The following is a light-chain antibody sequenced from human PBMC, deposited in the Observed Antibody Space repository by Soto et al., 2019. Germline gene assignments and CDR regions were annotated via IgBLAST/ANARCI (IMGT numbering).Light chain of an antibody. CDR3: QSYDSSLRGSV. CDR2: GNS. V-gene: IGLV1-40*01. Sequence: QAALTQPPSVSGAPGQTVTISCAGSSSKIGPGFDVHWYQQVSGAAPKLLIYGNSNRPSGVPDRFSGSRSGTSASLAITGLQPEDEADYYCQSYDSSLRGSVFGPGTKVTVL. J-gene: IGLJ1*01. CDR1: SSKIGPGFD.